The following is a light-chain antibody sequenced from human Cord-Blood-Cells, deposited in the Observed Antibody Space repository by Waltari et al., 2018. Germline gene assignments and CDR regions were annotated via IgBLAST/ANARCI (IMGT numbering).Light chain of an antibody. V-gene: IGLV2-23*01. J-gene: IGLJ3*02. CDR2: EGS. CDR3: CSYAGSSTWV. Sequence: QSALTQTASVSGSPGKSITISCTGTSSDVGSSNLVSWYQQHPGKAPNLLIYEGSKRPSGGSNRFSGSKSGNTASLTISGLQAEDEADYYCCSYAGSSTWVFGGGTKLTGL. CDR1: SSDVGSSNL.